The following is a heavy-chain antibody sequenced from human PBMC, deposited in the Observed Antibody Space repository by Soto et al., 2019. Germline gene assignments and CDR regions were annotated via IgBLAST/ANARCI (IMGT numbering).Heavy chain of an antibody. CDR3: GRGRASMVRGAKYQYYGVDV. Sequence: SETLSLTCTVSDASISTYYWSWIRQPPGKGLEWIGYFYYSGTTNYNPSLKSRVTISVDTSRKQFSLKLSSVTAADTAVYYCGRGRASMVRGAKYQYYGVDVWGQGTTVTVSS. V-gene: IGHV4-59*12. D-gene: IGHD3-10*01. J-gene: IGHJ6*02. CDR1: DASISTYY. CDR2: FYYSGTT.